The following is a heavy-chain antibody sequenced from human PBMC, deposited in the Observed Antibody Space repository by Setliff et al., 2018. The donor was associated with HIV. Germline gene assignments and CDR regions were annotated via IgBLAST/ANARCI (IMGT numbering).Heavy chain of an antibody. CDR1: GGSISSGAYY. Sequence: SETLSLTCTVSGGSISSGAYYWSWIRQHPGKGLEWIGYIYNSGSTYYSPSLQSRLTISVDTSKNQLSLKLTSVTAADTAVYYCARLTYYYDTSGPAAAFDIWGQGTMVTVSS. D-gene: IGHD3-22*01. J-gene: IGHJ3*02. V-gene: IGHV4-31*03. CDR3: ARLTYYYDTSGPAAAFDI. CDR2: IYNSGST.